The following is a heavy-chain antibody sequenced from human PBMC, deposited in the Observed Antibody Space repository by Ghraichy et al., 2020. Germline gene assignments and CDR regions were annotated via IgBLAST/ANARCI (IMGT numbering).Heavy chain of an antibody. D-gene: IGHD3-22*01. Sequence: GGSLRLSCAASGFTFSSHWMHWVRQAPGKGLVWVSRINPDGDRRDYADSVKGRFTISRDNAKNTLYLQMNSLRAEDTAVYYCARDPPYDSGVGFDYWGQGTLVTVSS. J-gene: IGHJ4*02. V-gene: IGHV3-74*01. CDR2: INPDGDRR. CDR1: GFTFSSHW. CDR3: ARDPPYDSGVGFDY.